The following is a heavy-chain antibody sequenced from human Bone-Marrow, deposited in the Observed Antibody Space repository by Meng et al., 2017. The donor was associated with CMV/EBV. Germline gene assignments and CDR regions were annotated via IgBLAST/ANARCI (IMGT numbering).Heavy chain of an antibody. D-gene: IGHD6-6*01. CDR3: ARGIYMYSSSPTYYYGMDV. CDR2: ISYDGSNK. CDR1: GFTFSSYA. Sequence: GASLKISCAASGFTFSSYAMHWVRQAPGKGLEWVAVISYDGSNKYYADSVKGRFTISRDNSKNTLYLQMNSLRAEDTAVYYCARGIYMYSSSPTYYYGMDVWGQGTTVTVSS. V-gene: IGHV3-30*04. J-gene: IGHJ6*02.